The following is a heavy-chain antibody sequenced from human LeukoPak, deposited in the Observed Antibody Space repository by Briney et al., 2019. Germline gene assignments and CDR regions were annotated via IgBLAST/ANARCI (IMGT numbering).Heavy chain of an antibody. D-gene: IGHD5-24*01. CDR2: IIPIFGTA. V-gene: IGHV1-69*06. CDR3: ATESRDGYSWAFDI. CDR1: GGTFSSYA. J-gene: IGHJ3*02. Sequence: SVKVSCKASGGTFSSYAISWVRQAPGQGLEWMGGIIPIFGTANYAQKFQGRVTITADKSTSTAYMELSSLRSEDTAVYYCATESRDGYSWAFDIWGQGTMVTVSS.